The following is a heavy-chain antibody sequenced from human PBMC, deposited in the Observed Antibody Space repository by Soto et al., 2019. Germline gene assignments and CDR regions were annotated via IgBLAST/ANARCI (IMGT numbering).Heavy chain of an antibody. D-gene: IGHD3-3*01. Sequence: RASVKVSCKASGYTFTSYDINWVRQATGQGLEWMGWMNPNSGNTGYAQKFQGRVTMTRNTSISTAYMELSSLRSEDTAVYYCARGLRFLEWLDYYYYYGMDVWGQGTTVTVSS. CDR1: GYTFTSYD. CDR2: MNPNSGNT. CDR3: ARGLRFLEWLDYYYYYGMDV. V-gene: IGHV1-8*01. J-gene: IGHJ6*02.